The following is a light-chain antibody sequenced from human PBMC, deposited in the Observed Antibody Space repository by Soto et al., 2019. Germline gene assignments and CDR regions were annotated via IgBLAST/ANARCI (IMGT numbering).Light chain of an antibody. Sequence: DIQMTQSPSTLSASVGDRVTITCRASQSISIWLAWYQQKPGKAPKILIYKASSLESGVPSRFSGSGSCTEFSLPISSLQHDDVSAYYCHQYSTYTPRTFGQGTKVEIK. CDR1: QSISIW. J-gene: IGKJ1*01. V-gene: IGKV1-5*03. CDR2: KAS. CDR3: HQYSTYTPRT.